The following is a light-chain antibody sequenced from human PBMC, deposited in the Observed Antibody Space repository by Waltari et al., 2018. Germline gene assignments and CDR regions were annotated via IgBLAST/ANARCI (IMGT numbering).Light chain of an antibody. CDR1: GSDVGGYNY. CDR3: SSYTSSGTLV. V-gene: IGLV2-14*03. CDR2: DVT. Sequence: QSALTQPASVSGSPGQSITISCTGTGSDVGGYNYVSWYRQHPGKAPKLMIFDVTNRPSGVSNRFSCSKSGNTASRTISGLQAEDEAHYYCSSYTSSGTLVFGGGTTLTVL. J-gene: IGLJ2*01.